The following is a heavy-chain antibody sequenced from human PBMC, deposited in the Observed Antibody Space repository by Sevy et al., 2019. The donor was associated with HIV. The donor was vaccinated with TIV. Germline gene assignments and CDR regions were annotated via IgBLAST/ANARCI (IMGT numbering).Heavy chain of an antibody. J-gene: IGHJ6*02. Sequence: GGSLRLSCAASGFTVSSKYKSWVRQAPGKGLEWVSVLYSGGTTYYADSVRGRFTISRDNSKNTVYLQMNSLKAEDTAIYYCARDARHTIFGSPGGMDVWGQGTTVTVSS. D-gene: IGHD3-3*01. CDR2: LYSGGTT. V-gene: IGHV3-53*01. CDR1: GFTVSSKY. CDR3: ARDARHTIFGSPGGMDV.